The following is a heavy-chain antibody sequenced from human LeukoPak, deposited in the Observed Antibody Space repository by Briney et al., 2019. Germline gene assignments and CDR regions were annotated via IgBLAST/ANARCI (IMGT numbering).Heavy chain of an antibody. J-gene: IGHJ5*02. CDR3: AKAWTTSMFYNWFDP. V-gene: IGHV3-23*01. Sequence: QTGGSLRLSCAASGFTFSSYAMSWVRQAPEKGLEWVSAISGSGGSTYYGDSVKGRFTISRDNSKNTLYLQMNSLRAEDTAVYYCAKAWTTSMFYNWFDPWGQGTLVTVSS. D-gene: IGHD4-17*01. CDR1: GFTFSSYA. CDR2: ISGSGGST.